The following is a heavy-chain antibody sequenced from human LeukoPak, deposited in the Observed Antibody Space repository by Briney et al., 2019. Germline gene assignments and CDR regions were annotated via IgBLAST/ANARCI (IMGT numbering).Heavy chain of an antibody. CDR1: GFTFSSYT. D-gene: IGHD1-1*01. V-gene: IGHV3-21*01. CDR3: ARDTVATVGAFDI. CDR2: ISSSSSYI. Sequence: PGGSLRLSCAASGFTFSSYTMNWVRQAPGKGLEWVSSISSSSSYILYAGSVKGRFTISRDNAKNSLYLQMNSLRAEDTAVYYCARDTVATVGAFDIWGQGTMVTVSS. J-gene: IGHJ3*02.